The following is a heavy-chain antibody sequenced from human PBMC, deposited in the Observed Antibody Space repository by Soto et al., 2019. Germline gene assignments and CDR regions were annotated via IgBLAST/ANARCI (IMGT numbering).Heavy chain of an antibody. CDR1: GGSFSGYY. D-gene: IGHD2-2*01. Sequence: SETLSLTSAVYGGSFSGYYWSWIRQPPGKGLEWIGEINHSGSTNYNPSLKSRVTISVDTSKNQFSLKLSSVTAADTAVYYCARGRRRVVVVPAAPYFDYWGQGTLVTVSS. CDR2: INHSGST. J-gene: IGHJ4*02. V-gene: IGHV4-34*01. CDR3: ARGRRRVVVVPAAPYFDY.